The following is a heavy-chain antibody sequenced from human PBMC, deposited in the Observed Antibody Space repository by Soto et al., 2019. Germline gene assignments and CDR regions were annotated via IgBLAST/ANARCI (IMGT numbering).Heavy chain of an antibody. CDR3: AKDSGYNYGYFRWFDP. CDR1: GGSISSGGYY. CDR2: IFYSGTT. D-gene: IGHD5-18*01. V-gene: IGHV4-61*08. J-gene: IGHJ5*02. Sequence: PSETLSLTCTVSGGSISSGGYYWSWIRQPPGRGLEWIGYIFYSGTTNYNPALKSRVTISVDTSKSQFSLKLSSVTAADTAVYYCAKDSGYNYGYFRWFDPWGQGTLVTVSS.